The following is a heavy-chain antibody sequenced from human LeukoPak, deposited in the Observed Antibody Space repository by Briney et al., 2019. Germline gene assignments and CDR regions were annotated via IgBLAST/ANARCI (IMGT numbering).Heavy chain of an antibody. Sequence: PSETLSLTCTVSGGSISSGDYYWSWIRQPPGKGLEWIGYIYYSGNTYYNPSLKSRITISIDTSKNQFSLKLSSVTAADTAVYFCARDPPAYGDYSRGYGTDVWGRGTTVIVSS. CDR1: GGSISSGDYY. V-gene: IGHV4-30-4*01. D-gene: IGHD4-17*01. CDR2: IYYSGNT. J-gene: IGHJ6*04. CDR3: ARDPPAYGDYSRGYGTDV.